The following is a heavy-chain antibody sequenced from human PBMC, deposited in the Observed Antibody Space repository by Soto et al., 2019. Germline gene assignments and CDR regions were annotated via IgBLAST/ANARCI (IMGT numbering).Heavy chain of an antibody. D-gene: IGHD3-3*01. CDR2: IYYSGST. V-gene: IGHV4-59*01. CDR3: ARGWSGYNDY. Sequence: PSETLSLTCTVSCGSISSYYWSWIRQPPGKGLEWIGYIYYSGSTNYNPSLKSRVTISVDTSKNQFSLKLSSVTAADTAVYYCARGWSGYNDYWGQGTLVTVSS. J-gene: IGHJ4*02. CDR1: CGSISSYY.